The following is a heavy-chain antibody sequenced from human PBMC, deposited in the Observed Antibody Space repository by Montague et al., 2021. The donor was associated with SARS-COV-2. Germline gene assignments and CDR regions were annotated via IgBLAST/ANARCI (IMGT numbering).Heavy chain of an antibody. Sequence: SLRLSCAASGFTFSIYAMAWVRQAPGKGLEYISYICVSGDRIKHADSVKDRFTISRDNSKNMLFLQMNSLRAEDTALYYCAKKGFGDLEAWGQGTLVTVSS. J-gene: IGHJ1*01. V-gene: IGHV3-23*01. D-gene: IGHD4-17*01. CDR2: ICVSGDRI. CDR1: GFTFSIYA. CDR3: AKKGFGDLEA.